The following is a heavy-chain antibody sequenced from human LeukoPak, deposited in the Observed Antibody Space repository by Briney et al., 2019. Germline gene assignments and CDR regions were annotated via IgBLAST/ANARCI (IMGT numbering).Heavy chain of an antibody. CDR1: GFTFSGYW. CDR2: IKQDGSEK. V-gene: IGHV3-7*03. Sequence: GGSLRLSCVASGFTFSGYWMTWVRQPPGKGLEWVAIIKQDGSEKYYVNSVKGRFTISRDNAKNSLYLQMNSLRAEDTALYYCAKDFSGSYPPYYMDVWGKGTRSPSP. J-gene: IGHJ6*03. D-gene: IGHD3-10*01. CDR3: AKDFSGSYPPYYMDV.